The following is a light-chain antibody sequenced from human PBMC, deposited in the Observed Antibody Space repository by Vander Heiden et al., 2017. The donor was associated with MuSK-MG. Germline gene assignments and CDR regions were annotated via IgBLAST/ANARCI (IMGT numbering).Light chain of an antibody. V-gene: IGKV1-39*01. CDR1: QSISIY. Sequence: DIQMTQSPSSLSASVGDRVTITCRAGQSISIYLNWYQQKPGKATKLLIYAASSLQSGVPSRFSGSGSGTDFTLPIRRLQPEDFATYYCQQSYSTPQTFGQGTKVEIK. CDR2: AAS. CDR3: QQSYSTPQT. J-gene: IGKJ1*01.